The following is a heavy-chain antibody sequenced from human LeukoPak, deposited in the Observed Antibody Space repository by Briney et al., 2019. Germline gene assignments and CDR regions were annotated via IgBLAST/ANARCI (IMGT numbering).Heavy chain of an antibody. CDR3: ARGIAAAGTYYYYGMDV. V-gene: IGHV1-18*01. Sequence: GASVKVSCKASGGTFSSYAISWVRQAPGQGLEWMGWISACNGNTNYAQKLQGRVTMTTDTSTSTAYMELRSLRSDDTAVYYCARGIAAAGTYYYYGMDVWGQGTTVTVSS. J-gene: IGHJ6*02. CDR1: GGTFSSYA. CDR2: ISACNGNT. D-gene: IGHD6-13*01.